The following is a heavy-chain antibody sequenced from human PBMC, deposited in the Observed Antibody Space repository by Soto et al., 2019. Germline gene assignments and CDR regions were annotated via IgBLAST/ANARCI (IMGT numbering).Heavy chain of an antibody. CDR1: GYTFTSYG. J-gene: IGHJ6*02. CDR2: ISAYNGNT. V-gene: IGHV1-18*04. CDR3: ASNTYYDFWSGYFTGPYYYGMDV. D-gene: IGHD3-3*01. Sequence: ASVKVSCKASGYTFTSYGISWVRQAPGQGLEWMGWISAYNGNTNYAQRLQGRVTMTTDTSTSTAYMELSSLRSEDTAVYYCASNTYYDFWSGYFTGPYYYGMDVWGQGTTVTVSS.